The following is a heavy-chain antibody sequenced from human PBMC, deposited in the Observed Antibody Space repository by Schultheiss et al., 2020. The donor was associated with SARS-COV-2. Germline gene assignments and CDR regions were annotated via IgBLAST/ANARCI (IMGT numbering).Heavy chain of an antibody. J-gene: IGHJ3*02. CDR3: ARDPIAAAGKGDAFDI. CDR1: GYTFTSYG. D-gene: IGHD6-13*01. V-gene: IGHV3-66*01. CDR2: IYSGGST. Sequence: GGSLRLSCKASGYTFTSYGISWVRQAPGKGLEWVSVIYSGGSTYYADSVKGRFTISRDNSKNTLYLQMNSLRAEDTAVYYCARDPIAAAGKGDAFDIWGQGTMVTVSS.